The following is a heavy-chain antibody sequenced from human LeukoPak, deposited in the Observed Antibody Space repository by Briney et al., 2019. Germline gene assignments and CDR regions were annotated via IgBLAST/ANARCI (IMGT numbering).Heavy chain of an antibody. CDR3: AKATQRYCTGGTCYPLDY. Sequence: GGSLRLSCAASGFTFGNYAMAWVRQSPGKGLEWVSCITTIGKNTYHTDSVKGRFTISRDNSKNTLSLQMNSLRVEDTAVYYCAKATQRYCTGGTCYPLDYWGQGTLVTVSS. CDR2: ITTIGKNT. V-gene: IGHV3-23*01. D-gene: IGHD2-8*02. J-gene: IGHJ4*02. CDR1: GFTFGNYA.